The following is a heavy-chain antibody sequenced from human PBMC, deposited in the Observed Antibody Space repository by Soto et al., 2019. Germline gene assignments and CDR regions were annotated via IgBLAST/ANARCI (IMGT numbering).Heavy chain of an antibody. CDR2: IYYSGST. CDR3: AREITMIVVARNNWFDP. D-gene: IGHD3-22*01. V-gene: IGHV4-30-4*01. J-gene: IGHJ5*02. CDR1: GGSISSGDYY. Sequence: SETLSLTCTVSGGSISSGDYYWSWIRQPPGKGLEWIGYIYYSGSTYYNPSLKSRVTISVDTSKNQFSLKLSSVTAADTAVYYCAREITMIVVARNNWFDPWGQGTLVTVYS.